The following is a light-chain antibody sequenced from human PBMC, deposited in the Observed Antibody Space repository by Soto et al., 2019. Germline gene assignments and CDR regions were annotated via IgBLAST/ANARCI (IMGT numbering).Light chain of an antibody. V-gene: IGKV1-5*03. CDR3: QQYNSYQYT. CDR1: QTISSW. Sequence: DIQMTQSPSTLSASVGDRVTIACRASQTISSWLAWYQQKPGKAPKLLIYKASTLKSGVPSRFSGSGSGTEFNLTISSLQPDDVATYYCQQYNSYQYTFGQGTRLEIK. J-gene: IGKJ5*01. CDR2: KAS.